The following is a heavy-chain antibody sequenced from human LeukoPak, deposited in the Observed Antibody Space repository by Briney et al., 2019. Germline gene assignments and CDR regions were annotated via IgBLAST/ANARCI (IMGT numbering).Heavy chain of an antibody. CDR1: GYTLAELS. V-gene: IGHV1-24*01. CDR3: ATDPIARTAFDY. Sequence: ASVKVSCKVSGYTLAELSMHWVRQAPGKGLEWMGGFDPEDGETIYAQKFQGRVTMTEDTSTDTAYMELSSLRSEDTAVYYCATDPIARTAFDYWGQGTLVTVSS. CDR2: FDPEDGET. J-gene: IGHJ4*02. D-gene: IGHD2-21*01.